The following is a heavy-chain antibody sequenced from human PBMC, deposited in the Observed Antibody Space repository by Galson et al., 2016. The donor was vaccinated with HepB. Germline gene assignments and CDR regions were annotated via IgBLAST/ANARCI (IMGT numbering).Heavy chain of an antibody. Sequence: SLRLSCAVSGFTVSNNYMSWVRQAPGKGLEWVSVMYSGGGTYYADSVRGRFTISRDNSKNTVYHQMNSLRAEDTAVYYCARLVLYDTSGSYYWGQGTLVTVSS. J-gene: IGHJ4*02. D-gene: IGHD3-22*01. CDR3: ARLVLYDTSGSYY. V-gene: IGHV3-53*01. CDR1: GFTVSNNY. CDR2: MYSGGGT.